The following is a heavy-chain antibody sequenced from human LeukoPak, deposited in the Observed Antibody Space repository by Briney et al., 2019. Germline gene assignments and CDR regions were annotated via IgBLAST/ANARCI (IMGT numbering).Heavy chain of an antibody. CDR3: AASYGSGSYYLYYFEY. V-gene: IGHV1-69*01. Sequence: SVKVSFKSSGGTFSSYAISWVRQAPGQGLEWMGGIIPIFGTANYAQKFQGRVTITADESTSTAYMELSSLRSEDTAVYYCAASYGSGSYYLYYFEYWGQGTLVTVSS. CDR2: IIPIFGTA. CDR1: GGTFSSYA. D-gene: IGHD3-10*01. J-gene: IGHJ4*02.